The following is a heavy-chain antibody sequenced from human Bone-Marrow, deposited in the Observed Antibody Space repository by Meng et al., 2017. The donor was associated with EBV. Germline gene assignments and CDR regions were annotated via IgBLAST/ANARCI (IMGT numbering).Heavy chain of an antibody. CDR3: ARVRYSSSWYVIDP. J-gene: IGHJ5*02. CDR2: INPNSGGT. V-gene: IGHV1-2*06. CDR1: GYTFTGYY. Sequence: QVTRGQSGAEVQKPGASVKVSCKASGYTFTGYYMHWVRQAPGQGLEWMGRINPNSGGTNYAQKFQGRVTMTRDTSISTAYMELSRLRSDDTAVYYCARVRYSSSWYVIDPWGQGTLVTVSS. D-gene: IGHD6-13*01.